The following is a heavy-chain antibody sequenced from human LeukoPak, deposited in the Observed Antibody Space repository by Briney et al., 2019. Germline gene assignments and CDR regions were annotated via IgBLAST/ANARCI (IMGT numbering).Heavy chain of an antibody. J-gene: IGHJ6*03. CDR1: GGSFSGYY. CDR2: INHSGST. D-gene: IGHD3-9*01. CDR3: ARTRHHYDILTGYYPRGYYYYMGV. Sequence: SETLSLTCAVSGGSFSGYYWSWIRQPPGKGLEWIGEINHSGSTNYNPSLKSRVTISVDTSKNQFSLKLSSVTAADTAVYYCARTRHHYDILTGYYPRGYYYYMGVWGKGTTVTVSS. V-gene: IGHV4-34*01.